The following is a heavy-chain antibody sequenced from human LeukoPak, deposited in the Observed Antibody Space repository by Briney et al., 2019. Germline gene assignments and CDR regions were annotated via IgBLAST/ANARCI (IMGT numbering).Heavy chain of an antibody. CDR2: ISSSSSYI. CDR1: GFTFSSYS. V-gene: IGHV3-21*01. CDR3: ARDRDKLDSIPLVTPGDASDI. Sequence: GGSLRLSCAASGFTFSSYSMNWVRQAPGKGLEWVSSISSSSSYIYYADSVKGRFTISRDNAKNSLYLQMNSLRAEDTAVYYCARDRDKLDSIPLVTPGDASDIWGQGTMVTVSS. J-gene: IGHJ3*02. D-gene: IGHD2-21*02.